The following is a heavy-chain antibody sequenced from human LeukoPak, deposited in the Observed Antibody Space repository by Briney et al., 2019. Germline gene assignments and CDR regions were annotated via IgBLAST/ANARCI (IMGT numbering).Heavy chain of an antibody. CDR2: INPNSGGT. CDR3: ARSIQLWSYFDY. D-gene: IGHD5-18*01. Sequence: ASVKVSCKASGYTFIAYYMHWVRQAPGQGLEWMGWINPNSGGTNYSQKFQGRVTMTRDTSISTAYMELSRLRSDDTAVYYCARSIQLWSYFDYWGQGTLVTVSS. V-gene: IGHV1-2*02. J-gene: IGHJ4*02. CDR1: GYTFIAYY.